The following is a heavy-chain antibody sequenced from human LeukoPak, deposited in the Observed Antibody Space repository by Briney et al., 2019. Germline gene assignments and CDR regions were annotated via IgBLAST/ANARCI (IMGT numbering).Heavy chain of an antibody. CDR3: ARGGLRVRLRSFDP. CDR1: GGSFSGYY. J-gene: IGHJ5*02. D-gene: IGHD4-17*01. V-gene: IGHV4-34*01. Sequence: PSETLSLTCAVYGGSFSGYYWSWIRQPPGKGLEWIGEINHSGSTNYNPSLESRVTISVDTSKNQFSLKLSSVTAADTAVYYCARGGLRVRLRSFDPWGQGTLVTVSS. CDR2: INHSGST.